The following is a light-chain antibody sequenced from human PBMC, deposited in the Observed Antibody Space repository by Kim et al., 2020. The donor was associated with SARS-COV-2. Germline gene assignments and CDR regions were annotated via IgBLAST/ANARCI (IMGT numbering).Light chain of an antibody. V-gene: IGLV2-11*01. CDR2: DVS. J-gene: IGLJ2*01. CDR3: CSYAGSYPV. Sequence: QSALTQPRSVSGSPGQSVTISCTGTSSDVGGYNYVSWYQQHPGKAPKLMIYDVSKRPSGVPDRFSGSKSGNTASLTISGLQAEDEADYYCCSYAGSYPVFGGGTQLNVL. CDR1: SSDVGGYNY.